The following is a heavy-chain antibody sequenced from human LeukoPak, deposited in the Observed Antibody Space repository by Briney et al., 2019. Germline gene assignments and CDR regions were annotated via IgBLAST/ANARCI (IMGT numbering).Heavy chain of an antibody. J-gene: IGHJ3*02. V-gene: IGHV4-59*11. CDR2: IYYSGST. CDR3: ARFSSGDAFDI. CDR1: GVSITSHY. Sequence: SETLSLTCNVSGVSITSHYWSWIRQPPGKGLEWIAYIYYSGSTNYNPSLKSRVTISVDTSKNQFSLKPSSVTAADTAAYYCARFSSGDAFDIWGQGTMVTVSS. D-gene: IGHD3-22*01.